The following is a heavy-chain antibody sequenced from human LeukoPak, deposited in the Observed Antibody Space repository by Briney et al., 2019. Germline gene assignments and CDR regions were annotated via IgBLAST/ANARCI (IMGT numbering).Heavy chain of an antibody. D-gene: IGHD3-9*01. J-gene: IGHJ4*02. V-gene: IGHV3-7*03. CDR2: IKQDGSEK. Sequence: GGSLRLSCAASGFTFSLYWMNWVRRAPGKGLEWVANIKQDGSEKNYVDSVKGRFAISRDNAKNSLYLQMNDLRVEDTAMYYCAGGTGFIIKDWGQGTLVTVSS. CDR1: GFTFSLYW. CDR3: AGGTGFIIKD.